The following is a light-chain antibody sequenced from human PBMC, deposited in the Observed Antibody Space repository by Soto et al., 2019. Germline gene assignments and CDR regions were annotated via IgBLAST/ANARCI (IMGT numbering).Light chain of an antibody. Sequence: SYELTQPLSVSVALGQTARITCGGNNIGSKNVHWYQQKPGQAPVLVIYRDSNRPSGIPERFSGSNSGHTATLTISRAQAGDEADYYCQVWDSNTGVFGAGTKLTVL. CDR3: QVWDSNTGV. V-gene: IGLV3-9*01. J-gene: IGLJ1*01. CDR2: RDS. CDR1: NIGSKN.